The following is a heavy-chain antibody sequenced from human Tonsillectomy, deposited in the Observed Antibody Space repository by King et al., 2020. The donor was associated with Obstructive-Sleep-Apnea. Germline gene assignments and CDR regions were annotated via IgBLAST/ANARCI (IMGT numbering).Heavy chain of an antibody. CDR2: IYYSGST. Sequence: VQLQESGPGLVKPSETLSLTCTVSGGSISSSSYYWGWIRQPPGKGLEWIGSIYYSGSTYYNPSLKSRVTISVDTSKNQFSLKLSSVTAADTAVYYCARDGELEHDYWGQGTLVTVSS. J-gene: IGHJ4*02. CDR3: ARDGELEHDY. D-gene: IGHD1-1*01. CDR1: GGSISSSSYY. V-gene: IGHV4-39*07.